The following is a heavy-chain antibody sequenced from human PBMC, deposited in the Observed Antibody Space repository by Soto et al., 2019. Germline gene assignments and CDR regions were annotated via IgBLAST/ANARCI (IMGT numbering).Heavy chain of an antibody. Sequence: QVQLQESGPGLVKPSETLSLTCTVSGGSISSYYWSWIRQPPGKGLEWIGYMSDSGSTNYNPSLKSRVTISVDTSENLFFLKLSSVTAADTAVYYCARNRYYFEYWGQGTLVTVSS. CDR1: GGSISSYY. CDR3: ARNRYYFEY. CDR2: MSDSGST. J-gene: IGHJ4*02. V-gene: IGHV4-59*01.